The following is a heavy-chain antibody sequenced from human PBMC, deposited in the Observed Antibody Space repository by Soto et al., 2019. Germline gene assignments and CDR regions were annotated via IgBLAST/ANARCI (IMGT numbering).Heavy chain of an antibody. J-gene: IGHJ6*02. Sequence: GGSVRLSCAASGFTFSSYAMSWVRQAPGKGLEWVSAISGSGGSTYYADSVKGRFTISRDNSKNTLYLQMNSLRAEDTAVYYCAKSAGDCSSTSCQYYYYYGMDVWGQGTTVTVSS. CDR3: AKSAGDCSSTSCQYYYYYGMDV. V-gene: IGHV3-23*01. CDR1: GFTFSSYA. CDR2: ISGSGGST. D-gene: IGHD2-2*01.